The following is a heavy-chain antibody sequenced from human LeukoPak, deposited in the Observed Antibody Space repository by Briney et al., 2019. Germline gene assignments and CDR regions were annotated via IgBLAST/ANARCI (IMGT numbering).Heavy chain of an antibody. J-gene: IGHJ4*02. D-gene: IGHD2-8*01. V-gene: IGHV3-23*01. CDR1: GFTFDSHS. Sequence: GGSLRLSCAASGFTFDSHSMSWVRQAPGKGLEWVSTVSGSGDGRYYTDSVKGRFTISRDNSQNTAYLQMNTLRAEDTAVYYCAKDPVNGFNYFDFWGQGTLVTVSS. CDR2: VSGSGDGR. CDR3: AKDPVNGFNYFDF.